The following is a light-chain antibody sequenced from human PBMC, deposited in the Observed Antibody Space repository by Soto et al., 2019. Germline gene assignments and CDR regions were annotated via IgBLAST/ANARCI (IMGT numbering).Light chain of an antibody. CDR1: QSLLHSNGYND. CDR2: LGS. Sequence: DIVMTQSTLSLPVTHAEPASIYCSSSQSLLHSNGYNDLDWYLQKPGQSPHLLIYLGSNRSSGVPDRFSSSGSGTDFTLKISRVEAEDVGVYYCTQLRQTPRPFGQGTKVDI. CDR3: TQLRQTPRP. J-gene: IGKJ1*01. V-gene: IGKV2-28*01.